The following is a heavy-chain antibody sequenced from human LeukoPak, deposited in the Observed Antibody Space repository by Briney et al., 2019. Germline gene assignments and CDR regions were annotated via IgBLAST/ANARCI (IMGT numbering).Heavy chain of an antibody. Sequence: PGGSLRLSCAASGFTFSSYSMNWVRQAPGKGLEWVSSISSSSSYICYADSVKGRFTISRDNAKNSLYLQMNSLRAEDTAVYYCARDLYYYDSSGPFDYWGQGTLVTVSS. D-gene: IGHD3-22*01. CDR2: ISSSSSYI. J-gene: IGHJ4*02. V-gene: IGHV3-21*01. CDR1: GFTFSSYS. CDR3: ARDLYYYDSSGPFDY.